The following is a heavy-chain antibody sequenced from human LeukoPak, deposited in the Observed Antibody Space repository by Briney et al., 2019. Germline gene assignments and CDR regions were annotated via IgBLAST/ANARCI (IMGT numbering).Heavy chain of an antibody. D-gene: IGHD2-15*01. J-gene: IGHJ4*02. CDR1: GYTFTGYY. CDR2: INPNSGGT. Sequence: ASVKVSCKASGYTFTGYYMHWVRQAPGQGLEWMGWINPNSGGTNYAQKFQGRVTMTRDTSISTVYMELSRLRSDDTAVYYCARLGVVVAAGDDYWGQGTLVTVSS. CDR3: ARLGVVVAAGDDY. V-gene: IGHV1-2*02.